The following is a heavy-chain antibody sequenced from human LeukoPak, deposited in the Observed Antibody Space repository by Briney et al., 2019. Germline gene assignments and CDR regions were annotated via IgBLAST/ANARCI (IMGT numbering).Heavy chain of an antibody. J-gene: IGHJ6*03. CDR3: AGHYYDSSGYFLHYYYYMDV. CDR2: SYYSGST. Sequence: SETLSLTCTVSGGSISSYYWSWIRQPPGKGLEWIGYSYYSGSTNYNPSLKSRVTISVDTSKNQFSLKLSSVTAADTAVYYCAGHYYDSSGYFLHYYYYMDVWGKGTTVTVSS. D-gene: IGHD3-22*01. CDR1: GGSISSYY. V-gene: IGHV4-59*01.